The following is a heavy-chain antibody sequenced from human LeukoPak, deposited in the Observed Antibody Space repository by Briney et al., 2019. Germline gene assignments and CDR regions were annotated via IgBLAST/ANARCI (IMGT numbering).Heavy chain of an antibody. CDR3: ARSSVNSGYGNYYMDV. V-gene: IGHV1-2*02. J-gene: IGHJ6*03. D-gene: IGHD5-12*01. Sequence: ASVKVSCKASVYTFTGYNMHWVRQAPGQGVGGRGWINLYSGGTNYAQKFKGRVTITRNTSKSTAYMEMSSLRSEDPGMYYCARSSVNSGYGNYYMDVWGKGTTVTVSS. CDR2: INLYSGGT. CDR1: VYTFTGYN.